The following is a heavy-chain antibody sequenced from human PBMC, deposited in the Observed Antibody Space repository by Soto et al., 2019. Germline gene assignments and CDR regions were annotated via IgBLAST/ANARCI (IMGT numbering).Heavy chain of an antibody. CDR1: GYTFTNYG. CDR3: AKTFVGASKGVGADY. Sequence: QVQLVQSGAEVKKPGASVKVSCKASGYTFTNYGINWVRQAPGQGLEWMGWIGADNGDTNYAQKLQGRVTMTTETSTSTAYMELRSLRSDDTAVYYCAKTFVGASKGVGADYWGQGTLVTVSS. J-gene: IGHJ4*02. D-gene: IGHD1-26*01. V-gene: IGHV1-18*01. CDR2: IGADNGDT.